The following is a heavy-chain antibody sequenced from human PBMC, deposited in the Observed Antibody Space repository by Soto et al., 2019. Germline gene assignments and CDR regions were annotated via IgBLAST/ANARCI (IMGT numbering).Heavy chain of an antibody. CDR2: IYYSGIT. CDR1: GGSISSYY. D-gene: IGHD5-18*01. V-gene: IGHV4-59*01. CDR3: ARSYSYGPLINWFDP. Sequence: SETLSLTCTVSGGSISSYYWSCIRQPPGKGLEWIGYIYYSGITNYNPSLKSRVTISVDTSKNQFSLKLSSVTAADTAVYYCARSYSYGPLINWFDPWGQGTLVTVSS. J-gene: IGHJ5*02.